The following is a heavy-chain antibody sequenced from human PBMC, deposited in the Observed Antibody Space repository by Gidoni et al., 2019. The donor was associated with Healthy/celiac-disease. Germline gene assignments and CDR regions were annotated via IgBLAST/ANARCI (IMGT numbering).Heavy chain of an antibody. CDR1: GFTFSRYW. Sequence: EVQLVESGGGLVQPGGSLRLACAASGFTFSRYWMSWVRQAPGKGLEWVSNIKQDGSEKYYVDSVKCRFTISRDNAKNSLYLQMNSLRAEDTAVYYCARDLLGNYYYYGMDVWGQGTTVTVSS. CDR3: ARDLLGNYYYYGMDV. V-gene: IGHV3-7*01. J-gene: IGHJ6*02. CDR2: IKQDGSEK. D-gene: IGHD2-8*02.